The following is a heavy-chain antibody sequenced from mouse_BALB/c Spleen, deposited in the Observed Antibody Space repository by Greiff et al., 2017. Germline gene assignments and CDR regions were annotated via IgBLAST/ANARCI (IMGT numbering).Heavy chain of an antibody. CDR1: GFTFTDYY. CDR2: IRNKANGYTT. J-gene: IGHJ2*01. V-gene: IGHV7-3*02. Sequence: EVQLVESGGGLVQPGGSLRLSCATSGFTFTDYYMSWVRQPPGKALEWLGFIRNKANGYTTEYSASVKGRFTISRDNSQSILYLQMNTLRAEDSATYYCARIPYYYGSSYFDYWGQGTTLTVSS. CDR3: ARIPYYYGSSYFDY. D-gene: IGHD1-1*01.